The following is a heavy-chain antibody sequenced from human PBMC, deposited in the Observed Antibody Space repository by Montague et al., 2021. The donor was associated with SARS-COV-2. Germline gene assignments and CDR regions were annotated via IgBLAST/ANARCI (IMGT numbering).Heavy chain of an antibody. Sequence: SLRLSCAAYGFTFSSYEMNWIRQAPGKGLEWVSYISSRGSAVFSYAEPVKGRFTISRDNARNSLFLQMNSLTVDDTGVYYCARDLDYGGNSLFDYWGQGTLVTVSS. V-gene: IGHV3-48*03. D-gene: IGHD4-23*01. CDR3: ARDLDYGGNSLFDY. CDR2: ISSRGSAV. CDR1: GFTFSSYE. J-gene: IGHJ4*02.